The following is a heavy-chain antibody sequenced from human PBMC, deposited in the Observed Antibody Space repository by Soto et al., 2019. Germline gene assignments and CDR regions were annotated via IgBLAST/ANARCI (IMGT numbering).Heavy chain of an antibody. V-gene: IGHV1-18*01. J-gene: IGHJ5*02. D-gene: IGHD3-16*02. CDR3: ARDLLVGYGGGSYRWRFSWLDT. Sequence: ASVKVSCKASGYTFTSYGISWVRQAPGQGLEWMGWISAYNGNTNYAQKLQGRVTMTTDTSTSTAYMELRSLRSDDTPVYYCARDLLVGYGGGSYRWRFSWLDTWGQETLFTVAS. CDR1: GYTFTSYG. CDR2: ISAYNGNT.